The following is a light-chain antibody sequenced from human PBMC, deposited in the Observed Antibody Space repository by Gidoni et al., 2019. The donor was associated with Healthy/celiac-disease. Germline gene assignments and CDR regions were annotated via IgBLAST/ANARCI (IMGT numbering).Light chain of an antibody. CDR2: VAS. Sequence: EVVVEKSPATLSLSQGERATLSCRASQSVSSIYLAWYPQKPGQDPRLLIYVASSRASGIPDRVSGIGSGTDFTLTFSRLGPEESAVYYCQPYGSSPHTFGQGTKLEI. CDR3: QPYGSSPHT. J-gene: IGKJ2*01. CDR1: QSVSSIY. V-gene: IGKV3-20*01.